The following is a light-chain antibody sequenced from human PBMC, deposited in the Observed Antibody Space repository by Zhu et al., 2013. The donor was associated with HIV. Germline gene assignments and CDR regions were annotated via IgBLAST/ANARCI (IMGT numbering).Light chain of an antibody. V-gene: IGKV1-9*01. CDR1: QDINGN. CDR3: QQTYTTPRS. CDR2: SAS. Sequence: IHLTQSPSFLSASVGDRVTITCWASQDINGNLVWYQQTAGRAPKLLIYSASTLQSGVPSRFSGSGSGTEFTLTISSLQPGDFATYYCQQTYTTPRSFGQGTKLEIK. J-gene: IGKJ2*04.